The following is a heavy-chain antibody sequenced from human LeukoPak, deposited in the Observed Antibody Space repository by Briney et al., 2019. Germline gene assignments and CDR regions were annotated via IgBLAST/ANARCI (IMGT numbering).Heavy chain of an antibody. D-gene: IGHD2-21*02. CDR1: GFTFSSYG. V-gene: IGHV3-30*02. Sequence: QSGGSLRLSCAASGFTFSSYGMHWVRQAPGKGLEWVAFIRYDGSNKYYADSVKGRFTIPRDNSKNTLYLQMNSLRAEDTAVYYCAKDPRHIVVVTAIPIYYMDVWGKGTTVTISS. J-gene: IGHJ6*03. CDR3: AKDPRHIVVVTAIPIYYMDV. CDR2: IRYDGSNK.